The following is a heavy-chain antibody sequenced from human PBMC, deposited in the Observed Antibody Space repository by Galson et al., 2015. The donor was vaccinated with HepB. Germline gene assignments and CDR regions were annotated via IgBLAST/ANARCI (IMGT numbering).Heavy chain of an antibody. CDR3: ARSLYRSGWSCFDY. J-gene: IGHJ4*02. CDR2: ISSASASI. D-gene: IGHD3-3*01. CDR1: GFTVSSYS. V-gene: IGHV3-21*06. Sequence: SLRLSCAASGFTVSSYSINWVRQAPGKGLEWVSSISSASASIYYADSVKGRFIISRDNADNSLYLQMNSLRAEDTAIYYCARSLYRSGWSCFDYWGQGIRVSVSS.